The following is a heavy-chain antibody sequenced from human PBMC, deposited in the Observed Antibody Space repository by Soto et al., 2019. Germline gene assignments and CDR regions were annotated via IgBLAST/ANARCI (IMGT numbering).Heavy chain of an antibody. D-gene: IGHD5-12*01. J-gene: IGHJ6*02. CDR2: IKSKTDGGTT. CDR3: TTDLPRWLPWLYYYGMDV. V-gene: IGHV3-15*07. CDR1: GFTFSNAW. Sequence: TGGSLRLSCAASGFTFSNAWMNWVRQAPGKGLEWVGRIKSKTDGGTTDYAAPVKGRFTISRDDSKNTLYLQMNSLKTEDTAVYYCTTDLPRWLPWLYYYGMDVWGQGTTVTVSS.